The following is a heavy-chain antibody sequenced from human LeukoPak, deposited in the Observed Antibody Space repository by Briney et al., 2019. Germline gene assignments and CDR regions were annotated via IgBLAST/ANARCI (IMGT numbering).Heavy chain of an antibody. CDR1: GGSFSGYH. CDR2: INHSGST. J-gene: IGHJ5*02. Sequence: SETLSLTCAVYGGSFSGYHWSWIRQPPGKGLEWIGEINHSGSTNYNPSLKSRVTISVDTSKNQFSLKLSSVTAADTAVYYCATSWSGSQYPRTWGQGTLVTVSS. CDR3: ATSWSGSQYPRT. D-gene: IGHD3-3*01. V-gene: IGHV4-34*01.